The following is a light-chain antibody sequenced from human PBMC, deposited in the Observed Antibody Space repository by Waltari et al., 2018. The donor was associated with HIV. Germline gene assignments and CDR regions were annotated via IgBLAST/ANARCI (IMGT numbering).Light chain of an antibody. CDR3: QQLNTYPVT. J-gene: IGKJ3*01. CDR1: QTTSSY. V-gene: IGKV1-9*01. CDR2: AGS. Sequence: DIQLTQSPAVLSASVGDRVTIACRASQTTSSYLAWYQQKPGKAPKLLIYAGSTLQSGVPSRFSGSGSGTEFTLTISSLQPEDFATYYCQQLNTYPVTFGPGTRVEFK.